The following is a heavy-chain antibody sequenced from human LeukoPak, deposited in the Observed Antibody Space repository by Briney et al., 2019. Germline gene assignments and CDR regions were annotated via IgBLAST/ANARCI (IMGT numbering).Heavy chain of an antibody. D-gene: IGHD6-19*01. J-gene: IGHJ4*02. V-gene: IGHV4-4*07. CDR1: GGSISSYY. CDR3: ARDLPSGYSSGWYVTSDY. CDR2: IYTSGST. Sequence: SETLSLTCTVSGGSISSYYWSWIRQPAGKGLEWIGRIYTSGSTNYYPSLKSRVTMSVDTSKNQFSLRLSSVTAADTAVYYCARDLPSGYSSGWYVTSDYWGQGTLVTVSS.